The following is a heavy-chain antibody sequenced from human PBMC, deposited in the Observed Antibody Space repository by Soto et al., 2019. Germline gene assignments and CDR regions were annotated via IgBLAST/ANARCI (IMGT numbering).Heavy chain of an antibody. J-gene: IGHJ6*02. V-gene: IGHV1-69*01. D-gene: IGHD2-2*01. CDR1: GGTFSSYA. CDR2: IIPIFGTA. CDR3: ARRGYCSSTSCSRGYYGMDV. Sequence: VQLVQSGAEVKKPGSSVKVSCKASGGTFSSYAISWVRQAPGQGLEWMGGIIPIFGTANYAQKFQGRVTITADESTSKAYMELSSLRSEDTAVYYCARRGYCSSTSCSRGYYGMDVWGQGTTVTVSS.